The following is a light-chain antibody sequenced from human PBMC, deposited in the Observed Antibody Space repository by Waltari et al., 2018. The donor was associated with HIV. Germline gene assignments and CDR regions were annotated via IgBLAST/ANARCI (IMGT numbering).Light chain of an antibody. CDR1: SSNIGSNT. Sequence: QSVLTQPPSASGTPGQRVTISCSGSSSNIGSNTVNWYQQLPGTAPKLLIYSTNQRPSGVPDRFSGSKSGTSASLASSGLQSDVEAAFYCAAGDDSLNGWVFGGGTKLTVL. J-gene: IGLJ3*02. CDR3: AAGDDSLNGWV. CDR2: STN. V-gene: IGLV1-44*01.